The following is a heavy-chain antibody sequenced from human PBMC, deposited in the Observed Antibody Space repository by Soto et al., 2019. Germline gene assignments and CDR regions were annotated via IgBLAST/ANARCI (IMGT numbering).Heavy chain of an antibody. Sequence: GSLRLSCAASGFTFSDYWMAWVRQAPGKGLEWVANIKEDANEKYYMDSVKGRFTISRDNAKNSLYLQMNSLRAEDTAVYYCTRSPGAAEIDYWGQGTVVTVSS. D-gene: IGHD6-25*01. J-gene: IGHJ4*02. CDR2: IKEDANEK. CDR1: GFTFSDYW. V-gene: IGHV3-7*01. CDR3: TRSPGAAEIDY.